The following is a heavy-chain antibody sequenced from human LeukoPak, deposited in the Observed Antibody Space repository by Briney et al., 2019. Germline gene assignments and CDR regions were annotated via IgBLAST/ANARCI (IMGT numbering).Heavy chain of an antibody. CDR2: IYYSGST. CDR3: ARVQGYSSSWYPGAFDY. CDR1: GASISSTSYY. V-gene: IGHV4-39*07. J-gene: IGHJ4*02. Sequence: PSETLSLTCTVSGASISSTSYYWGWIRQPPGKGLEWIGSIYYSGSTYSNPSLKSRVTISVDTSKNQFSLKLSSVTAADTAVYYCARVQGYSSSWYPGAFDYWGQGTLVTVSS. D-gene: IGHD6-13*01.